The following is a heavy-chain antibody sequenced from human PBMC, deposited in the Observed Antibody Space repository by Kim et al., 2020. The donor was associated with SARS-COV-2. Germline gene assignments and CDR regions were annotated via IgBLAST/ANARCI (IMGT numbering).Heavy chain of an antibody. CDR3: ARGNYYESVSLSDYYNGMDV. V-gene: IGHV3-30-3*01. CDR2: ISFDGRNK. Sequence: GGSLRLSCGASGVSFDSSAMNWVRQAPGKGLEWVAVISFDGRNKAYADSVKGRFTISRDNSKSTLHLQMNSLRVEDTAVYYCARGNYYESVSLSDYYNGMDVWGQGTTVTVSS. CDR1: GVSFDSSA. J-gene: IGHJ6*02. D-gene: IGHD3-10*01.